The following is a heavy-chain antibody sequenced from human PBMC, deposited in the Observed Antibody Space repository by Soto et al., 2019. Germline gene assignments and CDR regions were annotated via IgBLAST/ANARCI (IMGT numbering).Heavy chain of an antibody. CDR2: INPSGGST. D-gene: IGHD3-22*01. CDR3: ARPKGYYDSSGYSAFDI. Sequence: GASVKVSCKASGYTFTSYYMHWVRQAPGQGLEWMGIINPSGGSTSYAQKFQGRVTMTRDTSTSTVYMELSSLRSEDTAVYYFARPKGYYDSSGYSAFDIWGQGTMVTVSS. CDR1: GYTFTSYY. V-gene: IGHV1-46*01. J-gene: IGHJ3*02.